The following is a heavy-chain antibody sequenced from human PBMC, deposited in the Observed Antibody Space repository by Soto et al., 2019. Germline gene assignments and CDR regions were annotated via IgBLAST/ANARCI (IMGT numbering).Heavy chain of an antibody. CDR2: IWYDGSNK. V-gene: IGHV3-33*01. CDR3: ARESYGGDYVFGYFDY. D-gene: IGHD2-21*02. J-gene: IGHJ4*02. CDR1: GFTFSSYG. Sequence: QVQLVESGGGVVQPGRSLRLSCAASGFTFSSYGMHWVRQAPGKGLEWVAVIWYDGSNKYYADSVKGRFTISRDNSKNTLYLQMTSMRAEDTAVYYGARESYGGDYVFGYFDYWGQGTLVTVSS.